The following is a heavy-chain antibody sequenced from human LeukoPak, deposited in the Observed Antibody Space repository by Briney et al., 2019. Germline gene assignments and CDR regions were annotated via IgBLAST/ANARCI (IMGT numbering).Heavy chain of an antibody. V-gene: IGHV3-30*18. D-gene: IGHD2-2*01. J-gene: IGHJ6*04. CDR3: AKDNIYCSSTSCYSGYYAMDV. CDR1: GFTFSTYG. CDR2: ISYDGSNK. Sequence: GGSLRLSCAASGFTFSTYGMHWVRQAPGKGLEWVTFISYDGSNKYYVDSVKGRFTISRDNSKSMLYLQMDSLRAEDTAVYYCAKDNIYCSSTSCYSGYYAMDVWGKGTTVTVSS.